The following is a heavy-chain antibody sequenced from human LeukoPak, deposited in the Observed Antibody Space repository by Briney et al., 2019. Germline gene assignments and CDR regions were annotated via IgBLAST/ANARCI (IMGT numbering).Heavy chain of an antibody. D-gene: IGHD3-16*02. V-gene: IGHV4-34*01. CDR3: ARSHDHLWGNYPDY. J-gene: IGHJ4*02. CDR1: GGSFSAYY. Sequence: SETLSLTCAVYGGSFSAYYWSWIRQPPGKGLEWIGEIHHDGRINYNPSLKSRVTLSVDKSKNQFSLRLNSVTAADTAMYYCARSHDHLWGNYPDYWGQGTLVTVSS. CDR2: IHHDGRI.